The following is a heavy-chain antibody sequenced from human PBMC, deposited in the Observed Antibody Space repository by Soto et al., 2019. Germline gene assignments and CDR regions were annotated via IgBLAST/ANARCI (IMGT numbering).Heavy chain of an antibody. D-gene: IGHD3-22*01. CDR2: IDPEDGET. V-gene: IGHV1-24*01. J-gene: IGHJ3*02. Sequence: ASVKVSCKVSGYTLTELSMHWVRQTPGKGLEWMGGIDPEDGETIYAQKFQGRVTMTEDTSTDTAYMELSSLRSEDTAVYYCATTLNYYDSRGRPRAFDIWGQGTMVTVSS. CDR3: ATTLNYYDSRGRPRAFDI. CDR1: GYTLTELS.